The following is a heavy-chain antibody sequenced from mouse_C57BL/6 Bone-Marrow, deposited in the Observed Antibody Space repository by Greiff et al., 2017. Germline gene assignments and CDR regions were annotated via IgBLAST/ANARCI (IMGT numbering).Heavy chain of an antibody. CDR1: GYTFTSYG. D-gene: IGHD2-4*01. CDR3: AREGGLGLRLFDY. Sequence: QVQLQQSGAELARPGASVKLSCKASGYTFTSYGISWVKQRTGQGLEWIGEIYPRSGNTYYNEQFKGKATLTADKSSSTAYMELRSLTSEDSAVYFCAREGGLGLRLFDYWGQGTTLTVSS. J-gene: IGHJ2*01. CDR2: IYPRSGNT. V-gene: IGHV1-81*01.